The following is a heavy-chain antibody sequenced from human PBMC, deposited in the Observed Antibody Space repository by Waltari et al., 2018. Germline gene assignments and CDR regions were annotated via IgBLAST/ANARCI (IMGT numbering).Heavy chain of an antibody. V-gene: IGHV1-18*01. CDR3: ARGGDCGGDCYSDYYYGMDV. D-gene: IGHD2-21*02. J-gene: IGHJ6*02. CDR1: GYTFTSYG. Sequence: QVQLVQSGAEVKKPGASVKVSCKASGYTFTSYGISWVRQAPGQGLEWMGVISAYNGNTNYAQKLQGRVTMTTDTSTSTAYMELRSLRSDDTAVYYCARGGDCGGDCYSDYYYGMDVWGQGTTVTVSS. CDR2: ISAYNGNT.